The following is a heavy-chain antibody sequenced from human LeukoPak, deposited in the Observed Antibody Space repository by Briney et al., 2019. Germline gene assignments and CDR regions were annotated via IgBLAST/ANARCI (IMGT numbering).Heavy chain of an antibody. CDR1: GYSISSGYY. CDR3: ASQAEMATSYFDY. Sequence: PSETLSLTCTVFGYSISSGYYWGWIRQPPGKGPEWIGSIFHSGDTCYNPSLKSRVTISVDTSKNQFSLKLSSVTAADTAVYYCASQAEMATSYFDYWGQGTLVTVSS. CDR2: IFHSGDT. V-gene: IGHV4-38-2*02. J-gene: IGHJ4*02. D-gene: IGHD5-24*01.